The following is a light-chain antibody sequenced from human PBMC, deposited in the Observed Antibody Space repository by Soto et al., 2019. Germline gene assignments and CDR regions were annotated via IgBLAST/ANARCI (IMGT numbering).Light chain of an antibody. V-gene: IGKV3-20*01. J-gene: IGKJ3*01. CDR2: GASGRATGIPDQF. CDR1: QSISSIY. Sequence: EIVLTQSPGTLSLSPGQRATLSCRASQSISSIYLSWFQQKPGQAPRLLIYGASGRATGIPDQFNRATGIPDRCSGSGSGTDFTLTISRLEPEDFAVYYCQHYGSSPFTFGPGTRVDIK. CDR3: QHYGSSPFT.